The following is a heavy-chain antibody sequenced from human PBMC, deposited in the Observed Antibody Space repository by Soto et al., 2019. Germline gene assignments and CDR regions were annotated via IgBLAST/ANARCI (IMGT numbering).Heavy chain of an antibody. J-gene: IGHJ3*02. D-gene: IGHD2-2*01. Sequence: ASVKVSCKASGYTFTCYYMHWVRQAPGQGLEWMGWINPNSGGTNYAQKFQGRFTISRDNAKNSLYLQMNSLRAEDTAVYYCARDFPVPAVFYNAFDIWGQGTMVTVSS. CDR1: GYTFTCYY. CDR2: INPNSGGT. V-gene: IGHV1-2*02. CDR3: ARDFPVPAVFYNAFDI.